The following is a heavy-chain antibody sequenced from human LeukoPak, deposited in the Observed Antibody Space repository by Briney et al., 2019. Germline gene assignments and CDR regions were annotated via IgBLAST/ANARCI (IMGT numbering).Heavy chain of an antibody. D-gene: IGHD3-22*01. CDR2: ISAYNGNT. CDR1: GYTFTSYG. CDR3: ARDTYYYDSSGYSFDY. J-gene: IGHJ4*02. V-gene: IGHV1-18*01. Sequence: ASVKVSCKASGYTFTSYGISWVRQAPGQGLEWMGWISAYNGNTNYAQKLQGRVTMTTDTSTSTAYMELRSLRSDDTAVYYCARDTYYYDSSGYSFDYCGQGTLVTVSS.